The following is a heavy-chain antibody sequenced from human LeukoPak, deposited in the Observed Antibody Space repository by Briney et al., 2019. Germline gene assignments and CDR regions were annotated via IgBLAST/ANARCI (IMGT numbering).Heavy chain of an antibody. J-gene: IGHJ4*02. CDR2: INPNSGGT. V-gene: IGHV1-2*02. Sequence: ASVKVSCKASGYTFTGYYMHWVRHAPGQGLEWMGWINPNSGGTIYAQKFQGRVTMTRDTSISTAYMELSRLRSDDTAVYYCAREISRLQFDYWGQGTLVTVSS. D-gene: IGHD5-24*01. CDR3: AREISRLQFDY. CDR1: GYTFTGYY.